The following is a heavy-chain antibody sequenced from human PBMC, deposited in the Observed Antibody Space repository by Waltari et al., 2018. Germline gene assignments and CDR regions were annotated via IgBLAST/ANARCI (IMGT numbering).Heavy chain of an antibody. Sequence: EVQLVQSGGSLVQPGGSLRLSCAASGFSFSKYWMGWVRQAPGKGLEWVANIKQEGGEKYYGDSVKGRFTISRDNAKNSLYLQMNSLRAEDTAVYYCARENYFDDWGQGMLVIVSS. J-gene: IGHJ4*02. V-gene: IGHV3-7*03. CDR3: ARENYFDD. CDR2: IKQEGGEK. CDR1: GFSFSKYW.